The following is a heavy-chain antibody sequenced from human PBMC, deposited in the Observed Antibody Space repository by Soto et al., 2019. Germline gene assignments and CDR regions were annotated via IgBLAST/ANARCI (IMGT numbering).Heavy chain of an antibody. CDR3: ARDMRRYYGSGSYYNPYNWFDP. J-gene: IGHJ5*02. CDR2: IYYSGST. Sequence: TSETLSLTCTVSGGSISSYYWSWIRQPPGKGLEWIGYIYYSGSTNYNPSLKSRVTISVDTSKNQFSLKLSSVTAADTAVYYCARDMRRYYGSGSYYNPYNWFDPWGQGTLVTVSS. V-gene: IGHV4-59*01. CDR1: GGSISSYY. D-gene: IGHD3-10*01.